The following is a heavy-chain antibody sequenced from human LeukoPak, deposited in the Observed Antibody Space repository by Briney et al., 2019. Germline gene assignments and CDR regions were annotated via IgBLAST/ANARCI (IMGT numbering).Heavy chain of an antibody. D-gene: IGHD6-13*01. Sequence: ARSLRLSCAASGFTFSSYGIHWVRQAPGKGLEWAAVIWYDGTNKYYADSVKGRFTISRDNSKNTLYLQMNSLRAEDTAVYYCAKDRGSSWYPDFDYWGQGTLVTVSS. CDR3: AKDRGSSWYPDFDY. J-gene: IGHJ4*02. CDR2: IWYDGTNK. V-gene: IGHV3-33*06. CDR1: GFTFSSYG.